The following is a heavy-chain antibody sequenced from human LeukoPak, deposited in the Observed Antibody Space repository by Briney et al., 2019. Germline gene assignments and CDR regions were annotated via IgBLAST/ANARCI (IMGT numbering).Heavy chain of an antibody. Sequence: PSETLSLTCTVSGGSISSGDYYWSWIRQPPGKGLEWIGYIYYSGSTNYNPSLKSRVTISVDTSKNQFSLKLSSVTAADTAVYYCARLRVRGYYYDSSGYYPYFDYWGQGTLVTVSS. CDR2: IYYSGST. D-gene: IGHD3-22*01. J-gene: IGHJ4*02. CDR3: ARLRVRGYYYDSSGYYPYFDY. V-gene: IGHV4-30-4*01. CDR1: GGSISSGDYY.